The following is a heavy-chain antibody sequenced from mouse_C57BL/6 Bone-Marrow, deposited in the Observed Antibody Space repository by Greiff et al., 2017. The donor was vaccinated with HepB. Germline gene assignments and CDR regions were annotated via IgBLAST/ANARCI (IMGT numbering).Heavy chain of an antibody. V-gene: IGHV1-26*01. J-gene: IGHJ1*03. Sequence: EVQLQQSGPELVKPGASVKISCKASGYTFTDYYMNWVKQSHGKSLEWIGDINPNNGGTSYNQKFKGKATLTVDKSSITAYMELRSLTSEDSAVYYCANYGSSYWYFDVWGTGTTVTVSS. CDR3: ANYGSSYWYFDV. D-gene: IGHD1-1*01. CDR1: GYTFTDYY. CDR2: INPNNGGT.